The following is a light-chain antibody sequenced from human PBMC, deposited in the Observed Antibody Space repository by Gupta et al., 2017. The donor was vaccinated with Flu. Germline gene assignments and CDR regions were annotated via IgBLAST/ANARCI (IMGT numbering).Light chain of an antibody. CDR2: EVS. CDR3: SSYAGSNNYV. CDR1: SSDVGGYNY. Sequence: QSALTQPPSASGSPGQSVTISCTGTSSDVGGYNYVSWYQQHPGKAPKLMIYEVSKRPSVVPGRFSGSKSGNTASLTVSGRQEEEEADYYCSSYAGSNNYVFGTGTKVTVL. V-gene: IGLV2-8*01. J-gene: IGLJ1*01.